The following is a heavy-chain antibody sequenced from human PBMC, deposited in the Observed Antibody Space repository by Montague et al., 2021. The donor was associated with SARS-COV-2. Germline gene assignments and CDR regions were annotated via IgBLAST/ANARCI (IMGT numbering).Heavy chain of an antibody. CDR3: ATEMPAYDVFDI. V-gene: IGHV4-61*08. D-gene: IGHD2-2*01. J-gene: IGHJ3*02. CDR2: ICNTGRT. CDR1: GGSVTSGDYY. Sequence: SESLSLTCTVSGGSVTSGDYYWTWIRQPPGKGLEWIGYICNTGRTNYNPSLKSRVTIPMGTSKNQFSLKVDSVSAADTAVYYCATEMPAYDVFDIWGQGTMVTVSS.